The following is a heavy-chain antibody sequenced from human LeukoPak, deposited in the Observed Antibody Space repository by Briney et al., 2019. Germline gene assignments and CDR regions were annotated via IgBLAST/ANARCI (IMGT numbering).Heavy chain of an antibody. V-gene: IGHV3-23*01. Sequence: GGSLRLSCAASGFSVSSNYMSWVRQTAGKGLEWVSAISGGGDITYYADSVKGRFTISRDNSKDTLFLQMHSLRPGDTAVYYCVREGTPATANYWGQGTLVTISS. J-gene: IGHJ4*02. CDR1: GFSVSSNY. CDR2: ISGGGDIT. CDR3: VREGTPATANY. D-gene: IGHD2-21*02.